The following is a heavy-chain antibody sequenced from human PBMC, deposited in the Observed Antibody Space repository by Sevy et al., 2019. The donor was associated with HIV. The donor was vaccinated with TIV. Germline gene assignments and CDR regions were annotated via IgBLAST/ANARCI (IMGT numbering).Heavy chain of an antibody. CDR2: VGGSGGST. Sequence: GGSLRLSCAASGFTVSKYAMSWVRQAPGKGLEWVSTVGGSGGSTYYADSVKGRFTISRDNSKNTLYLQMNSLRAEDTAVYYCAKKGYYDYVWGSFDYWGQGTLVTVSS. CDR1: GFTVSKYA. CDR3: AKKGYYDYVWGSFDY. D-gene: IGHD3-16*01. J-gene: IGHJ4*02. V-gene: IGHV3-23*01.